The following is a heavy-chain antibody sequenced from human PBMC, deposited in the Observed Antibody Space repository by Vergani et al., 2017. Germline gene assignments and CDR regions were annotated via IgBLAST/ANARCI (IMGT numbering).Heavy chain of an antibody. CDR3: ARDRDLMDV. V-gene: IGHV3-21*01. CDR1: GFTFSTYS. D-gene: IGHD3-10*01. J-gene: IGHJ6*02. Sequence: VQLVESGGGLVKPGGSLRLSCAASGFTFSTYSMNWVRPAPGTGLEWVSSISSSSSYIYFADSVKGRFAISRDNAKNSLYLQMNSLRAEDTAVYYCARDRDLMDVWGQGTTVTVSS. CDR2: ISSSSSYI.